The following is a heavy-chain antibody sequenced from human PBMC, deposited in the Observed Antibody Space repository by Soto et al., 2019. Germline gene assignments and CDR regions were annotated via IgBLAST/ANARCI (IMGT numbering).Heavy chain of an antibody. D-gene: IGHD1-26*01. V-gene: IGHV5-10-1*01. J-gene: IGHJ3*02. CDR1: GDSFTSYW. Sequence: PGESLKISCKGSGDSFTSYWISWVRQMPGKGLEWMGRIDPSDSYTNYSPSFQGHVTISADKSISTAYLQWSSLKASDTAMYYCAATVGATKVDAFDIWGQGTMVTVSS. CDR3: AATVGATKVDAFDI. CDR2: IDPSDSYT.